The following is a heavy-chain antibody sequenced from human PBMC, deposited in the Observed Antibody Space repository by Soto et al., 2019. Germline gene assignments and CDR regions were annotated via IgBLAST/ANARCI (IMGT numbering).Heavy chain of an antibody. V-gene: IGHV4-59*01. CDR3: ARFYSSGWYAPPYYYGMDV. D-gene: IGHD6-19*01. CDR2: IYYSGCT. J-gene: IGHJ6*02. CDR1: GGSISTYY. Sequence: SETLSLTCTVSGGSISTYYWSWIRQPPGKGLEWIGYIYYSGCTNYNPSLKSRVTISVDTSKNQFSLKLSSVTAAETAVYYCARFYSSGWYAPPYYYGMDVWGRGTTVT.